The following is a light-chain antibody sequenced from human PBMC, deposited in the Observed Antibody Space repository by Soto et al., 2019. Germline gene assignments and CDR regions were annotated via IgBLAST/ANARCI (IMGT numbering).Light chain of an antibody. CDR2: GAS. CDR1: QSVSSN. V-gene: IGKV3-15*01. Sequence: EVVMTQSPATLSVSPGERATLSCRASQSVSSNLAWYQQKPGQAPRLLIYGASTRATGIQARFSGSGSGTEFTLTISSLLFEDFAFYICNRYNNCPRTFGQGTKV. J-gene: IGKJ1*01. CDR3: NRYNNCPRT.